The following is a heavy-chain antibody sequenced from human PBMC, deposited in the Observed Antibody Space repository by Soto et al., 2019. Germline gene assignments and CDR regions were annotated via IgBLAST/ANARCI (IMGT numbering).Heavy chain of an antibody. V-gene: IGHV4-59*01. CDR2: TYYTGST. J-gene: IGHJ4*02. CDR3: ARAPYISSWDFDY. CDR1: GDSISNYY. Sequence: QVQLQESGPGLVKPSETLSLTCTVSGDSISNYYWSWIRQPPGQGLEWIGNTYYTGSTNYNPSLESQVTISVETSKNQFSLKLGSVTAADTAVYYCARAPYISSWDFDYWGQGTLVTVSS. D-gene: IGHD3-3*02.